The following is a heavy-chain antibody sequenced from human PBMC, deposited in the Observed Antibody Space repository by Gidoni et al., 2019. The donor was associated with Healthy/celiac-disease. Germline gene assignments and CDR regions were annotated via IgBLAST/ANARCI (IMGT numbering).Heavy chain of an antibody. J-gene: IGHJ6*02. V-gene: IGHV1-46*01. CDR3: ARDPRKALRFGESRAYYYGMDV. Sequence: QVQLVQSGAEVKKPGASVKVSCKASGYTFTSYYMHWVRQAPGQGLEWMGILNPSGGSTSYAQKFQGRVTMTRDTSTSTVYMELSSLRSEDTAVYYCARDPRKALRFGESRAYYYGMDVWGQGTTVTVSS. D-gene: IGHD3-10*01. CDR1: GYTFTSYY. CDR2: LNPSGGST.